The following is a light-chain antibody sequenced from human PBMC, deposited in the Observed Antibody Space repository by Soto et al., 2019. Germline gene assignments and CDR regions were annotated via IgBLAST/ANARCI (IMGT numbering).Light chain of an antibody. J-gene: IGKJ1*01. Sequence: DIQMTQSPSTLSASVGDRVTITCRASQSISSWLAWYQQKPGKAPKLLIYDASSLESGVPSRFSGSGSGTEFTLTISSLQPDDFATHYCQQYNLYSGTFGQGTKVDIK. CDR3: QQYNLYSGT. V-gene: IGKV1-5*01. CDR1: QSISSW. CDR2: DAS.